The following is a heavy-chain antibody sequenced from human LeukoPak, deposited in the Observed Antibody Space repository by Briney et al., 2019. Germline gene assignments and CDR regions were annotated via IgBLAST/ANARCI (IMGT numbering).Heavy chain of an antibody. CDR3: VRGDGYNGFDY. D-gene: IGHD5-24*01. Sequence: GGSLRLSCAASGFTFSDYYMNWVRQAPGKGLEWVSFISNDGNTLYYADSVRGRFTISSDNAKNSLYLQMSSLRAEDTAVYYCVRGDGYNGFDYWGRGTLVTVSS. CDR2: ISNDGNTL. J-gene: IGHJ4*02. CDR1: GFTFSDYY. V-gene: IGHV3-11*01.